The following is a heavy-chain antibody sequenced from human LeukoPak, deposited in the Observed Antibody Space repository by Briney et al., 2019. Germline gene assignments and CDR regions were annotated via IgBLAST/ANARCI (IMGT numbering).Heavy chain of an antibody. Sequence: GRSLRLSCAASGFTFSSYGMHWVRQAPGKGLEWVAVIWYDGSNKYYADSVKGRFTIFRDNSKNTLYLQMNSLRAEDTAVYYCARVQNWNLVGLDYWGQGTLVTVSS. CDR2: IWYDGSNK. CDR3: ARVQNWNLVGLDY. CDR1: GFTFSSYG. V-gene: IGHV3-33*01. J-gene: IGHJ4*02. D-gene: IGHD1-7*01.